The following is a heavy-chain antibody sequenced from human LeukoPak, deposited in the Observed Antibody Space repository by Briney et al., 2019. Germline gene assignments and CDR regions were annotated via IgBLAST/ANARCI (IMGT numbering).Heavy chain of an antibody. D-gene: IGHD1-26*01. CDR2: IYYSGST. J-gene: IGHJ5*02. CDR3: ARETGAVGP. Sequence: SETLSLTCTVSGGSISSSSYYWGWIHQPLGKGLEWIGSIYYSGSTYYNPSLKSRVTISVDTSKNQFSLKLSSVTAADTAVYYCARETGAVGPWGQGTLVTVSS. CDR1: GGSISSSSYY. V-gene: IGHV4-39*02.